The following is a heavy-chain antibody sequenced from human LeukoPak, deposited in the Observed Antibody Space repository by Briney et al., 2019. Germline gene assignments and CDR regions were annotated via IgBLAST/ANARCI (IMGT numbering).Heavy chain of an antibody. CDR1: GFTVSSNY. D-gene: IGHD2-21*02. CDR2: IYSGGST. J-gene: IGHJ4*02. V-gene: IGHV3-66*01. CDR3: ARDSPKAPPYCGGDCYSGFDY. Sequence: GGSLRLSCAASGFTVSSNYMSWVRQAPGKGLEWVSVIYSGGSTYYADSVKGRFTISRDNSKNTLYLQMNSLRAEDTAVYYCARDSPKAPPYCGGDCYSGFDYWGQGTLVTVSS.